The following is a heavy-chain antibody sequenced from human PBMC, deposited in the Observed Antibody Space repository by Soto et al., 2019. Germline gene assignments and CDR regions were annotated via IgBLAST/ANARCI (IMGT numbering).Heavy chain of an antibody. V-gene: IGHV4-59*02. D-gene: IGHD3-3*01. CDR1: VGSVSSYY. CDR2: ISYSGRT. Sequence: SETQSLTCTVSVGSVSSYYWSWIRQSPGKGLEWIGYISYSGRTNYNPSLKSRVTISVDTSRNQFSLKLTSVTAADTAVYYCARDVGKFWQRVWDWFDPWGQGSLVTVSS. J-gene: IGHJ5*01. CDR3: ARDVGKFWQRVWDWFDP.